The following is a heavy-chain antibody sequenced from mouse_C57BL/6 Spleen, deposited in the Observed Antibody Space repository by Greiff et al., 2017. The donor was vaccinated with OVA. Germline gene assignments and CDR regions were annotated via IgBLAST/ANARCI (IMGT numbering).Heavy chain of an antibody. Sequence: EVKVVESGGGLVKPGGSLKLSCAASGFTFSSYAMSWVRQTPEKRLEWVATISDGGSYTYYPDNVKGRFTISRDNAKNNLYLQMSHLKSEDTAMYYCASDYGSSFDYWGQGTTLTVSS. D-gene: IGHD1-1*01. V-gene: IGHV5-4*03. CDR2: ISDGGSYT. J-gene: IGHJ2*01. CDR1: GFTFSSYA. CDR3: ASDYGSSFDY.